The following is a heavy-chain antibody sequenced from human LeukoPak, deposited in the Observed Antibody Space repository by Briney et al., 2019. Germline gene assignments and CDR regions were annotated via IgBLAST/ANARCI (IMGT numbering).Heavy chain of an antibody. CDR2: LSGSGGST. CDR1: GFTFSSFD. Sequence: GGSLRLSCAASGFTFSSFDMRWVPQAQGQGLEGVSDLSGSGGSTYHTDSVKGRFTISRDNSKNTLYLQMNSLRAEDTAVYYCAKDKHRTVTTWAGYYYYYYMDVWGKGTTVTISS. V-gene: IGHV3-23*01. J-gene: IGHJ6*03. CDR3: AKDKHRTVTTWAGYYYYYYMDV. D-gene: IGHD4-17*01.